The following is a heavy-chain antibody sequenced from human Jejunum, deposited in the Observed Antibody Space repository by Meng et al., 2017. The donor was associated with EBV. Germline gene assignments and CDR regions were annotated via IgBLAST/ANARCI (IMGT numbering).Heavy chain of an antibody. Sequence: QVPVQEAGPRLGKPSGTLSLTGVVSGGSISDNDWWSWVRQPPGKGLEWLGEIYHGGGTNYNPSLESRVTISVDKSKNQFSLKLNSVTVADTAVYYCAGNGYYALEYWGPGILVTVSS. CDR1: GGSISDNDW. J-gene: IGHJ4*02. CDR2: IYHGGGT. D-gene: IGHD3-22*01. CDR3: AGNGYYALEY. V-gene: IGHV4-4*02.